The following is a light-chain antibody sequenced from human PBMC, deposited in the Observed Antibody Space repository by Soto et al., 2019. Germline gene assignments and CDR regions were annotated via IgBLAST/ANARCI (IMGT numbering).Light chain of an antibody. CDR2: EVF. J-gene: IGLJ1*01. CDR1: SSDVGSDNV. Sequence: QSVLTQPASVSGSPGQSITISCTGTSSDVGSDNVVSWYQHYPGKAPQLIIYEVFKRPSGVSSRFSGSKSGNTASLTISGLQAEDEAEYYCCSHAGRDTYVFGTGTKLTVL. CDR3: CSHAGRDTYV. V-gene: IGLV2-23*02.